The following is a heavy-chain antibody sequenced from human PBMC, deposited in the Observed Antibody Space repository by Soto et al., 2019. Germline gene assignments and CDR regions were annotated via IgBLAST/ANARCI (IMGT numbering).Heavy chain of an antibody. CDR1: GGSFSGYY. CDR2: IKHIGST. J-gene: IGHJ5*02. D-gene: IGHD3-16*02. CDR3: SRGVYDCIWGSYRSNFARRFDP. Sequence: SETLSLTCAVYGGSFSGYYWSWIRQPPGKGLERIREIKHIGSTIYISSLKSRVTISVDTSKNQFSLKLSSVTAADTAVFYCSRGVYDCIWGSYRSNFARRFDPLGQGTLVTVSS. V-gene: IGHV4-34*01.